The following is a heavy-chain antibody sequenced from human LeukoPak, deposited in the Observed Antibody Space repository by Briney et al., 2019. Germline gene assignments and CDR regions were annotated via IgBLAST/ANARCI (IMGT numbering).Heavy chain of an antibody. CDR3: ARAPDSMVRGVIITFDY. D-gene: IGHD3-10*01. J-gene: IGHJ4*02. CDR2: ISYDGSNK. V-gene: IGHV3-30-3*01. CDR1: GFTFSSYA. Sequence: GGSLRLSCAASGFTFSSYAMTWVRQAPGKGLEWVAVISYDGSNKYYADSVKGRFTISRDNSKNTLYLQMNSLRAEDTAVYYCARAPDSMVRGVIITFDYWGQGTLVTVSS.